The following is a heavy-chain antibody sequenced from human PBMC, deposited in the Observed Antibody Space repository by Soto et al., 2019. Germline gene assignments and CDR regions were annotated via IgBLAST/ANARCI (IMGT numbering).Heavy chain of an antibody. CDR3: AKERSTYNDY. CDR1: GFSFSNYV. J-gene: IGHJ4*02. V-gene: IGHV3-30*18. Sequence: QVQLVESGGGVVQPGRSLRLSCAASGFSFSNYVMHWVRQAPGKGLEWVAVISYDGSNKYYADSVKGRFTISRDNSKNTLYLQMNSLRAEDTAVYYCAKERSTYNDYWGQGTLVTVSS. D-gene: IGHD1-20*01. CDR2: ISYDGSNK.